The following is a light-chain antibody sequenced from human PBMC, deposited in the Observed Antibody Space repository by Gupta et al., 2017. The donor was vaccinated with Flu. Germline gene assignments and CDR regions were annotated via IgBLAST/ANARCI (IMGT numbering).Light chain of an antibody. Sequence: SPGERATLSCRTSQSVGNDFDWYQQKPGQAPRLLIYGISNRATGTTASFSGSGSGTDFTLTLSSLEPEDLAVHYSHQRNYWPRTFGQGTKL. J-gene: IGKJ2*01. CDR2: GIS. CDR3: HQRNYWPRT. CDR1: QSVGND. V-gene: IGKV3-11*01.